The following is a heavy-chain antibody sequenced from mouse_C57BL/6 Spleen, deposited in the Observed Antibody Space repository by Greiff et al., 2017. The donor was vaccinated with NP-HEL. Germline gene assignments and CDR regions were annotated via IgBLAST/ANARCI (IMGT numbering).Heavy chain of an antibody. CDR2: IHPNSGST. Sequence: VQLQQPGAELVKPGASVKLSCKASGYTFTRYWMHWVKQRPGQGLEWIGMIHPNSGSTNYNEKFKSKATLTVDKSSSTAYMQLSSLTSEDSAVYYCARGLSAWDFEGWGTGTTVTVAS. D-gene: IGHD3-1*01. J-gene: IGHJ1*03. CDR3: ARGLSAWDFEG. CDR1: GYTFTRYW. V-gene: IGHV1-64*01.